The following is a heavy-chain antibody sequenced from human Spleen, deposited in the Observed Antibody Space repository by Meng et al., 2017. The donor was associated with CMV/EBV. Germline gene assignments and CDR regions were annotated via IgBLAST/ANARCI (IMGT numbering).Heavy chain of an antibody. CDR3: AKRTVTTGSFDY. J-gene: IGHJ4*02. CDR1: GFTLSSYS. V-gene: IGHV3-21*04. Sequence: GESLKISCAASGFTLSSYSMNWVRQAPGKGLEWVSSIRTSGHIYYADSVKGRFTTSRDNYKNTLYLQMTSLRAEDTAVYFCAKRTVTTGSFDYWGQGTLVTVSS. D-gene: IGHD4-17*01. CDR2: IRTSGHI.